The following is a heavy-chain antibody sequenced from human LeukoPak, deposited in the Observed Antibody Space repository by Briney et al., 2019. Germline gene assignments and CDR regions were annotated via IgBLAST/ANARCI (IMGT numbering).Heavy chain of an antibody. V-gene: IGHV3-30*18. CDR2: ISYDGSNK. D-gene: IGHD6-19*01. CDR1: GFTFSGYG. Sequence: GGSLRLSCAASGFTFSGYGMHWVRQAPGRGLGWVAVISYDGSNKDYGDSVKGRFTISRDNSKNTLDLQMNSLRAEDTAVYYCAKEEKWLADSYGLDVWGQGTTVTVS. J-gene: IGHJ6*02. CDR3: AKEEKWLADSYGLDV.